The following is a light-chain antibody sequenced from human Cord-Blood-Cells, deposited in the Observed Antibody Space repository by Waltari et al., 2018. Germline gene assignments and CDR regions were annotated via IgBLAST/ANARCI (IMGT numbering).Light chain of an antibody. CDR2: WAS. V-gene: IGKV4-1*01. Sequence: DIVMTQSPDSLAVSLGERATIHCKSSQSVLYSSNNKNYLAWYQQKPGQPPKLLIYWASTRESGVPDRFSGSGSGTDFTLTISSLHAEDVAVYYCQQYYSTPYTFGQGTKLEIK. CDR3: QQYYSTPYT. J-gene: IGKJ2*01. CDR1: QSVLYSSNNKNY.